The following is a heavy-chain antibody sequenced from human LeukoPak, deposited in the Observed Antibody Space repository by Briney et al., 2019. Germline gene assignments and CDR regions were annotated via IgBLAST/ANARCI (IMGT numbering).Heavy chain of an antibody. CDR3: ARGGAAAGTGGNDY. CDR1: GFTSSSYG. Sequence: GGSLRLSCAASGFTSSSYGMHWVRQAPEKGLEYVSAISSTGGSTYYADSVKGRFTISRDNSKNTLYLQMGSLRGEDTAVYYCARGGAAAGTGGNDYWGQGTLVIVSS. D-gene: IGHD6-13*01. CDR2: ISSTGGST. V-gene: IGHV3-64*02. J-gene: IGHJ4*02.